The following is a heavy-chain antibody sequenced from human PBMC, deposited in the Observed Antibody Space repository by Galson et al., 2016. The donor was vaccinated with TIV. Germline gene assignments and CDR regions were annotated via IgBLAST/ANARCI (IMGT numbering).Heavy chain of an antibody. J-gene: IGHJ4*02. D-gene: IGHD6-19*01. CDR3: ARSRSSGWYIYFDF. CDR2: IHPNGGST. CDR1: GYTFTNYF. V-gene: IGHV1-46*01. Sequence: SVKVSCKASGYTFTNYFMHWVRQAPGQGLEWMGIIHPNGGSTSYAPKFKGRVTMTRDTSTSTVYMEMSSLRSEDTAVYYCARSRSSGWYIYFDFCGQGTLVTVSS.